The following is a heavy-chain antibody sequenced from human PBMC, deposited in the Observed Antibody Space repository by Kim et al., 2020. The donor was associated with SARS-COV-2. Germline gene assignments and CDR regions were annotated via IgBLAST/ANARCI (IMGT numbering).Heavy chain of an antibody. CDR3: TTDYGFWDVWFDP. D-gene: IGHD3-10*01. Sequence: GGSLRLSCAASGFTFSNAWMSWVRQAPGKGLEWVGRIKSKTDGGTTDYAAPVKGRFTISRADSKNTLYLQMNSLKTEDTAVYYCTTDYGFWDVWFDPWGQGTLVTVSS. V-gene: IGHV3-15*01. CDR1: GFTFSNAW. CDR2: IKSKTDGGTT. J-gene: IGHJ5*02.